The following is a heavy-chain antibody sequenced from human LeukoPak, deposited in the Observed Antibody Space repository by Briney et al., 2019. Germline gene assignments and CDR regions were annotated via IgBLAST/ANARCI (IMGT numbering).Heavy chain of an antibody. D-gene: IGHD3-10*01. J-gene: IGHJ3*02. V-gene: IGHV4-4*07. CDR1: GGSISSYY. CDR3: ARVGIGITMVRGVIIFHDAFDI. CDR2: IYTSGST. Sequence: SETLSLTCTVSGGSISSYYWSWIRQPAGKGLEWIGRIYTSGSTNYNPSLKSRATMSVDTSKNQFSLKLSSVTAADTAVYYCARVGIGITMVRGVIIFHDAFDIWGQGTMVTVSS.